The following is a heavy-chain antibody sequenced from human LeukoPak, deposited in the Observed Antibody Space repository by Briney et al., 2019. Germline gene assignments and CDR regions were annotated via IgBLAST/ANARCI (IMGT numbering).Heavy chain of an antibody. Sequence: GGSLRLSCAASGFTVSSNYMSWVRQAPGKGLEWVSVIYSGGIYNDGTTNYGDSVKGRFTISRDNCKNTLYLQMNSLRAEDTAVYYCARRELLGYSYGLRTFNIWGQGTTVTVSS. J-gene: IGHJ3*02. D-gene: IGHD5-18*01. CDR2: IYSGGIYNDGTT. V-gene: IGHV3-66*04. CDR3: ARRELLGYSYGLRTFNI. CDR1: GFTVSSNY.